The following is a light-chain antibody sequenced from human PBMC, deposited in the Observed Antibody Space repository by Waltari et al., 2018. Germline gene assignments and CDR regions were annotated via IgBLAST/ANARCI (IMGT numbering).Light chain of an antibody. CDR1: QSVSSSY. J-gene: IGKJ1*01. Sequence: EIVSTQSPGTLSLSPGERATLSCRASQSVSSSYLAWYQQKPGQAPGLLIYGASSRATGIPDRFSGSGSGTDFTLTISRLEPEDFAVYYCQHYGSSRTFGQGTKVEIK. CDR2: GAS. V-gene: IGKV3-20*01. CDR3: QHYGSSRT.